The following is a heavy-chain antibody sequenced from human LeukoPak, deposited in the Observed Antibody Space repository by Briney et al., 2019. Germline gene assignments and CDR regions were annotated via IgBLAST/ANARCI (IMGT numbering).Heavy chain of an antibody. V-gene: IGHV1-69*01. Sequence: ASVTVSCTASVGTFSSYAISWVRQAPGQGLEWMGGIIPIFGTANYAQKFQGRVTITADESTSTAYMELSSLRSEDTAVYYCARGNIRKKEYYYDSSGLLYYYYYYMDVWGKGTTVTVSS. CDR2: IIPIFGTA. CDR3: ARGNIRKKEYYYDSSGLLYYYYYYMDV. J-gene: IGHJ6*03. D-gene: IGHD3-22*01. CDR1: VGTFSSYA.